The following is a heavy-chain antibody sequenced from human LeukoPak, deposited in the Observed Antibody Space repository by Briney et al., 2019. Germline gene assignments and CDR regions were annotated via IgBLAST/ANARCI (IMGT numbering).Heavy chain of an antibody. CDR1: GYSFTSYW. V-gene: IGHV5-51*01. D-gene: IGHD6-13*01. CDR3: AVSSSWYWGRFGDAFHI. Sequence: PGESLKICCKGSGYSFTSYWIGWVRQMPGKGLEWMGIIYPGDSDTRYSPSFQGQVTISADKSISTAYLQWSSLKASDTAMYYCAVSSSWYWGRFGDAFHIWGRGTMVTVSS. J-gene: IGHJ3*02. CDR2: IYPGDSDT.